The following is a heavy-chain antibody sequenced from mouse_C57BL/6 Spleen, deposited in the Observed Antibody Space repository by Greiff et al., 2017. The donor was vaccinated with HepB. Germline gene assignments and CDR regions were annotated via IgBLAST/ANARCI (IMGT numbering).Heavy chain of an antibody. J-gene: IGHJ2*01. D-gene: IGHD3-2*02. V-gene: IGHV1-69*01. CDR2: IDPSDSYT. CDR3: ARQLRPDYFDY. CDR1: GYTFTSYW. Sequence: VQLQQPGAELVMPGASVKLSCKASGYTFTSYWMHWVKQRPGQGLEWIGEIDPSDSYTNYNQKFKGKSTLTVDKSSSTAYMQLSSLTSEDSAVYYCARQLRPDYFDYWGQGTTLTVSS.